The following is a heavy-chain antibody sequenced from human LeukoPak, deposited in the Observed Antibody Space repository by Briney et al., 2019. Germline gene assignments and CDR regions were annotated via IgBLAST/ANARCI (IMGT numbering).Heavy chain of an antibody. D-gene: IGHD5-12*01. Sequence: KSSETLSLTCAVYGGSFSGYYWSWIRQPPGKGLEWIGYIYYSGSTYYNPSLKSRVTISVDTSKNQFSLKLSSVTAADTAVYYCARWLRPYYFDYWGQGTLVTVSS. J-gene: IGHJ4*02. V-gene: IGHV4-34*09. CDR2: IYYSGST. CDR3: ARWLRPYYFDY. CDR1: GGSFSGYY.